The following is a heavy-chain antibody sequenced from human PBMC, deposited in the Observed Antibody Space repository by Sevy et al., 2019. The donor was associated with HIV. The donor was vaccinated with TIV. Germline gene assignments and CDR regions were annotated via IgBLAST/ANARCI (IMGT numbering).Heavy chain of an antibody. D-gene: IGHD2-8*02. CDR2: IYYTGST. J-gene: IGHJ2*01. CDR1: GDSISNGEYY. V-gene: IGHV4-31*03. CDR3: ARGDTVLPTGGFDI. Sequence: SETLSLTCTVSGDSISNGEYYWTWIRQHPGKGLEWIGYIYYTGSTYYNLSLESRVTMSVDMAKNQFSLKLTSVTAADTAMYYCARGDTVLPTGGFDIWGRGTLVTVSS.